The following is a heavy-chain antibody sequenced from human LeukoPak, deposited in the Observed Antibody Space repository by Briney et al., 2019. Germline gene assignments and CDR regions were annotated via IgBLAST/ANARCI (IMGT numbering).Heavy chain of an antibody. CDR2: INPSGTRT. CDR3: ARDEAGDCDMEY. CDR1: GYTLTSYF. J-gene: IGHJ4*01. Sequence: ASVTVSCKAPGYTLTSYFMHWVRPAPGQGLEWMGIINPSGTRTSYAQKFQGRVTMTRDTSTSTVYMELSSLRSEDTAVYYCARDEAGDCDMEYWGHRALGTVSS. V-gene: IGHV1-46*01. D-gene: IGHD2-21*01.